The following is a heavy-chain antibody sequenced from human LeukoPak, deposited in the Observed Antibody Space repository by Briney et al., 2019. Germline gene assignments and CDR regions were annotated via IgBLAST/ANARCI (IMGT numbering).Heavy chain of an antibody. CDR1: GFTFSSYA. D-gene: IGHD6-13*01. J-gene: IGHJ4*02. Sequence: GGSLRLSCAASGFTFSSYATSWVRQAPGKGLEWVSAISGSGGSTYYADSVKGRFTISRDNSKNTLYLQMSSLRAEDTAVYYCAGGMVAAAGPTGGGFDYWGQGTLVTVSS. CDR2: ISGSGGST. CDR3: AGGMVAAAGPTGGGFDY. V-gene: IGHV3-23*01.